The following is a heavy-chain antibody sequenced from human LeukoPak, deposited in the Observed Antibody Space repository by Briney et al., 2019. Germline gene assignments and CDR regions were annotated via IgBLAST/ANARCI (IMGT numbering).Heavy chain of an antibody. J-gene: IGHJ4*02. CDR1: GFTFNTYA. Sequence: PGGSLRLSCVASGFTFNTYAMRWVRQAPGQGLEWVSAIRGDGSTYYADSVKGRFTISRDNSKNTLFVQMNSLRADDTAVYYCTSGRLGTAGIFEYWGQGTLVTVSS. V-gene: IGHV3-23*01. CDR3: TSGRLGTAGIFEY. D-gene: IGHD6-25*01. CDR2: IRGDGST.